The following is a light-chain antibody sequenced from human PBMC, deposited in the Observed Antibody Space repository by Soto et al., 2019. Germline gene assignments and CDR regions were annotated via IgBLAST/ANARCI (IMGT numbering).Light chain of an antibody. CDR3: QQYGSSLLT. CDR1: QSVSSSY. CDR2: GAS. V-gene: IGKV3-20*01. Sequence: EIVLTQPPGTLSLSPGERATLSCRASQSVSSSYLAWYQQKPGQAPRLLIYGASSRATGIPDRFSGSGSGTDFTLTISRLEPEDYAVYSCQQYGSSLLTFGGGTKVDIK. J-gene: IGKJ4*01.